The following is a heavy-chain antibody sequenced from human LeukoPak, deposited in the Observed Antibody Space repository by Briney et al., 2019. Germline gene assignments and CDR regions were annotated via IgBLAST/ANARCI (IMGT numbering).Heavy chain of an antibody. CDR1: GFTFSSYS. V-gene: IGHV3-30*02. CDR2: IRYDGSNK. D-gene: IGHD4-17*01. CDR3: AKDSLAMTTVTTPIDY. Sequence: GGSLRLSCAASGFTFSSYSMNWVRQAPGKGLEWVAFIRYDGSNKYYADSVKGRFTISRDNSKDTLYLQMNSLRAEDTAVYYCAKDSLAMTTVTTPIDYWGQGTLVTVSS. J-gene: IGHJ4*02.